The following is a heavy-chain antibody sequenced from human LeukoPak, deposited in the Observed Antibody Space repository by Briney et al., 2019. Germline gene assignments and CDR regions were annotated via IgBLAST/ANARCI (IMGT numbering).Heavy chain of an antibody. CDR3: VSGNDPDYVWGTYRLDAFDI. CDR2: ISSSGTYI. V-gene: IGHV3-21*01. CDR1: GYTFSDYS. D-gene: IGHD3-16*02. J-gene: IGHJ3*02. Sequence: GGSLRLSCVASGYTFSDYSLNWVRQVPGKVLEWVSSISSSGTYIYYADSVRGRFTISRDNAKNSLFLQMNSLRAEDTALYYCVSGNDPDYVWGTYRLDAFDIWGEGTMVIVSS.